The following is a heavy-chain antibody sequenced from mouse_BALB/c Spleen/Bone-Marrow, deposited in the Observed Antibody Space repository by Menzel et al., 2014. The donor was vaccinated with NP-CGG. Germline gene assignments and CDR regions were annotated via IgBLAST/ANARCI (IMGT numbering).Heavy chain of an antibody. Sequence: EVQRVESGGGLVQPGGSLRLSCATSGFTFTDYYMNWVRQPPGKALEWLGFIRNKANGYTTEYSASVKSRFTISRDNSQNNLYLQMNTLRVDDSATYYCARDKGRVFFDYWGQGTTLTVSS. CDR3: ARDKGRVFFDY. J-gene: IGHJ2*01. V-gene: IGHV7-3*02. CDR2: IRNKANGYTT. CDR1: GFTFTDYY.